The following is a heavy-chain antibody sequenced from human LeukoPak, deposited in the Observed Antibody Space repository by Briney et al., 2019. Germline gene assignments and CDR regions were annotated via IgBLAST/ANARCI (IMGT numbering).Heavy chain of an antibody. D-gene: IGHD3-9*01. Sequence: SETLCLTCAVYDGSFSGYFWSWIRQPPGKVLEWIGEINHSGYTNYNPSLTSRVTISVDTSKNQFSLKLSSVTAADTAVYYCARGWGILTGYYRYWGQGTLCSVSS. CDR3: ARGWGILTGYYRY. CDR2: INHSGYT. J-gene: IGHJ4*02. V-gene: IGHV4-34*01. CDR1: DGSFSGYF.